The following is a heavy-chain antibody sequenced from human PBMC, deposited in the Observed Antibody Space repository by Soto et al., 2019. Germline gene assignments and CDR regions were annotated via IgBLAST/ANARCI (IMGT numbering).Heavy chain of an antibody. CDR1: GGSIISSSHY. CDR3: ARRFEYFHH. J-gene: IGHJ1*01. CDR2: IYYSENT. Sequence: QLQLQESGPGLVKHSETLSPTCTVSGGSIISSSHYWGWIRQAPGKGLEWIGSIYYSENTYYNLSHKSLVTISVDTSKNQFSLKLSSVTAADTAVYYCARRFEYFHHWGQGTLVTVSS. V-gene: IGHV4-39*01.